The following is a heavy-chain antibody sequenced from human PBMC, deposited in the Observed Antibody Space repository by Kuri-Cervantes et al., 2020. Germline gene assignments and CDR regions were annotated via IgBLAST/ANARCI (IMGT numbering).Heavy chain of an antibody. V-gene: IGHV3-13*01. Sequence: ETLSLTCAASGFTFSSYDMHWVRQATGKGLEWVSAIGTAGDTYYPGSVKGRFTISRENAKNSLYLQMNSLRAEDTAVYYCAKVSYSSSWYKDAFDIWGQGTMVTVSS. CDR2: IGTAGDT. CDR3: AKVSYSSSWYKDAFDI. J-gene: IGHJ3*02. D-gene: IGHD6-13*01. CDR1: GFTFSSYD.